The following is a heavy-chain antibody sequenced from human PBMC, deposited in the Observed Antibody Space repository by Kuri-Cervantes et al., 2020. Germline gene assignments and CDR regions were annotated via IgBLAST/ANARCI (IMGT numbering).Heavy chain of an antibody. D-gene: IGHD2-2*01. J-gene: IGHJ4*02. V-gene: IGHV3-15*01. Sequence: GESLKISCAASGFTFSNAWMSWVRQAPGKGPEWVGRIKSKTDGGTTDYAAPVKGRFTISRDDSKNTLYLQMNSLKTEDTAVYYCTTQPVPAAPFDYWGQGTLVTVSS. CDR1: GFTFSNAW. CDR2: IKSKTDGGTT. CDR3: TTQPVPAAPFDY.